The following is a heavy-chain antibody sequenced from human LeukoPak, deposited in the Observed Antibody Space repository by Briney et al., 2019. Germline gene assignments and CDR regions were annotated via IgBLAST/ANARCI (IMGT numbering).Heavy chain of an antibody. CDR1: GGSFSGYY. V-gene: IGHV4-34*01. Sequence: PSETLSLTCAVYGGSFSGYYWSWIRQPPGKGLEWIGEINHSGSTNYNPYLKSRVTISVDTSKNQFSLKLSSVTAADTAVYSCARARRKDIRDYWGQGTLVTVSS. CDR2: INHSGST. CDR3: ARARRKDIRDY. J-gene: IGHJ4*02.